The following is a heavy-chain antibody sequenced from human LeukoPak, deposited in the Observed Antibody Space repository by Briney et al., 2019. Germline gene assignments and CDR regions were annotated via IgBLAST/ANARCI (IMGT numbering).Heavy chain of an antibody. Sequence: SETLSLTCAVYGGSFSGYYWSWIRQPPGKGLEWIGEINHSGSTNYNPSLKSRVTISVDTSKNQFSLKLSSVTAADTAVYYCARAGYNPNWFDPWGQGTLVTVSS. V-gene: IGHV4-34*01. CDR2: INHSGST. CDR1: GGSFSGYY. D-gene: IGHD5-24*01. J-gene: IGHJ5*02. CDR3: ARAGYNPNWFDP.